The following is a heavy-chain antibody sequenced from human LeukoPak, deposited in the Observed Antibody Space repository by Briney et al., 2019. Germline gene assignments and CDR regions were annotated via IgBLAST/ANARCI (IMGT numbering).Heavy chain of an antibody. CDR3: ARDAYNSGWYPIDY. CDR1: GGSISSSNW. V-gene: IGHV4-4*02. Sequence: SGTLSLTCAVSGGSISSSNWWSWVRQPPGKGLEWIGEIYHSGSTNYNPSLKSRVTISVDKSKNQFSLQLNSVTPEDTAVYYCARDAYNSGWYPIDYWGQGTLVTVSS. D-gene: IGHD6-19*01. CDR2: IYHSGST. J-gene: IGHJ4*02.